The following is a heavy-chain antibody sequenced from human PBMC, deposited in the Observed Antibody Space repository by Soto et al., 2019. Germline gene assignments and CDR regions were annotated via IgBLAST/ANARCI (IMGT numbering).Heavy chain of an antibody. J-gene: IGHJ6*03. D-gene: IGHD3-10*01. CDR2: MNPNSGNT. CDR3: ARWGILWFGAFQYYYYYYMDV. CDR1: GYTFTSYD. V-gene: IGHV1-8*01. Sequence: QVQLVQSGAEVKKPGASVKVSCKASGYTFTSYDINWVRQATGQGLEWMGWMNPNSGNTGYAQKFQGRVTMTRNTSISTAYMELSSLRSEDTAVYYCARWGILWFGAFQYYYYYYMDVWGKGTTVTVSS.